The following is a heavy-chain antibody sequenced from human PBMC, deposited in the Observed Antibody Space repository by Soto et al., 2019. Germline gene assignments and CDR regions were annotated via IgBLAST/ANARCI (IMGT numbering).Heavy chain of an antibody. CDR1: GGTFSSYA. J-gene: IGHJ4*02. V-gene: IGHV1-69*01. CDR3: ARGPGGQQLVTLRY. CDR2: IIPIFGTA. Sequence: QVQLVQSGAEVKKPGSSVKVSCKASGGTFSSYAISWVRQAPGQGLEWMGGIIPIFGTANYAQKFQGRVTITADESTSTAYRELGSLRSEDRAVYYWARGPGGQQLVTLRYWGQGTLVTVSS. D-gene: IGHD6-13*01.